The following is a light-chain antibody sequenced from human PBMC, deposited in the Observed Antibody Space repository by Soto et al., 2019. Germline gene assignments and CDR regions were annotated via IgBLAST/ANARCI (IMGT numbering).Light chain of an antibody. J-gene: IGKJ1*01. Sequence: EIVMTQSPATLSVSPGERATLSCRASQSVSINLAWYQQKPGQAPRLLIYGASTRATGIPATFSGSGSGTEFTLTLNSLQSEDFAVYYCQHYNNWTPWTFGQGTKVEIK. CDR3: QHYNNWTPWT. CDR2: GAS. V-gene: IGKV3-15*01. CDR1: QSVSIN.